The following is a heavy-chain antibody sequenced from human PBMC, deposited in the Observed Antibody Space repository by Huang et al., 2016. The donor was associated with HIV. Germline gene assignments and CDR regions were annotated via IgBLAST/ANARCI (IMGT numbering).Heavy chain of an antibody. CDR3: ARERYYYDRSGYYTPVEYFHH. J-gene: IGHJ1*01. Sequence: QVQLVQSGAEVKKPGAAGKVYCKDSGHPFTNYAIHWVRQAPGQSLEWMVWISGDNGKTNYAQKVPGRLTMTKDTSTSTAYMELRSLISDDTAVYYCARERYYYDRSGYYTPVEYFHHWGQGTLVTVSS. V-gene: IGHV1-18*01. D-gene: IGHD3-22*01. CDR2: ISGDNGKT. CDR1: GHPFTNYA.